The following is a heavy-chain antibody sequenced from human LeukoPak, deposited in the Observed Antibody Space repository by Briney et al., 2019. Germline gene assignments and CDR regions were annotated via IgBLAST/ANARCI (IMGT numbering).Heavy chain of an antibody. CDR2: ISSSGSTI. CDR1: GFTFSDYY. J-gene: IGHJ6*03. CDR3: ARDLDDYYNYYYMDV. V-gene: IGHV3-11*01. D-gene: IGHD1-1*01. Sequence: GGSLRLSCAASGFTFSDYYMSWIRQAPGKGLEWVSYISSSGSTIYYADSVKGRFTISRDNAKNSLYLQMNSLGAEDTAVYYCARDLDDYYNYYYMDVWGKGTTVTVSS.